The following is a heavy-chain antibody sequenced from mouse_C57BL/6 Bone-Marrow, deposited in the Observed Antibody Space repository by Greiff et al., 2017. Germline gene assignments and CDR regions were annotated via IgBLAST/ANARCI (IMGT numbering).Heavy chain of an antibody. CDR2: ISSGSCTI. Sequence: EVKLVESGGGLVKPGGSLKLSCAASGFTFSDYGMHWVRQAPEKGLEWVAYISSGSCTIYYADTVKGRFTISRDNAKNTLFLQMTSLRSEDTAMYYCARGTVVATFYWYFDVWGTGTTVTVSS. J-gene: IGHJ1*03. V-gene: IGHV5-17*01. CDR3: ARGTVVATFYWYFDV. CDR1: GFTFSDYG. D-gene: IGHD1-1*01.